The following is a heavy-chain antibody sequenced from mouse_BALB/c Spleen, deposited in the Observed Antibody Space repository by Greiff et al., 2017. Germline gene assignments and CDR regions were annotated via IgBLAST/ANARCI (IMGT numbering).Heavy chain of an antibody. CDR1: GYTFTSYW. Sequence: VQLQQPGAELVKPGASVTLSCKASGYTFTSYWMHWVKQRPGQGLEWIGEIDPTDSYTNYTQKFKGKATLTEDTSASTAYMRLSSLTSEDSAVYYGARPHGWFGVWGEGTTVTVSA. CDR3: ARPHGWFGV. CDR2: IDPTDSYT. V-gene: IGHV1-69*02. J-gene: IGHJ1*01. D-gene: IGHD1-1*02.